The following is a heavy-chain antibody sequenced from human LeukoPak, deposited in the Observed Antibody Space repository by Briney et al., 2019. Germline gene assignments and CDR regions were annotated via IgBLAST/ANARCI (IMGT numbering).Heavy chain of an antibody. CDR2: IYHSGSS. CDR1: GGSISSGDYY. V-gene: IGHV4-30-2*01. CDR3: VSAYCGGDCYHSLLAN. J-gene: IGHJ4*02. Sequence: SQTLSLTCTVSGGSISSGDYYWSWVRLPPGKGLEWIGYIYHSGSSYYNSSLKSRVTIPMNRSKNQFSLRLTSMTAADTAVYYCVSAYCGGDCYHSLLANWGQGILVTVSS. D-gene: IGHD2-21*02.